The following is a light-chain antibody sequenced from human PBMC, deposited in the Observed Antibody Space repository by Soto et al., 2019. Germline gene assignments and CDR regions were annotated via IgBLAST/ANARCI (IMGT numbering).Light chain of an antibody. V-gene: IGKV3-20*01. Sequence: EIVLTQSPGTLSFSPGERATLSCRASQTVSGSYLVWYQQKPDQAPRLLIYGASYRATGIPDRFSGSGSGTDFTLTISRLEPEDFAVYYCQQYDRSPRTVGQGTKWEIK. CDR3: QQYDRSPRT. CDR2: GAS. CDR1: QTVSGSY. J-gene: IGKJ1*01.